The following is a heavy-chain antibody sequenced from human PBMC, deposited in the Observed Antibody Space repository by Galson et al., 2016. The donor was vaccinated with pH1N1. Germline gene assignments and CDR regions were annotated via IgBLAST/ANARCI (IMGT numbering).Heavy chain of an antibody. J-gene: IGHJ4*02. D-gene: IGHD3-10*01. CDR3: AKGLTLVRGLIYLPNFDY. CDR2: INFDGTKT. Sequence: SLRLSCAGSGFIFSSYWMHWVRQVPGKGLVWVSHINFDGTKTNYADSVKGRFTISRDNAKNTLYLQMNSLRAEDTAVYYCAKGLTLVRGLIYLPNFDYWGQGTLVTVSS. V-gene: IGHV3-74*01. CDR1: GFIFSSYW.